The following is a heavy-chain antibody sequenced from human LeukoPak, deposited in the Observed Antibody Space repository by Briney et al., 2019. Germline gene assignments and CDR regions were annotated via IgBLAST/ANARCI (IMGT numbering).Heavy chain of an antibody. Sequence: GGSLRLSCAASGFTFSSYAMHWVRQAPGKGLEWVALIWFDGSNEYYVDSVKGRFTISRDNSQHTLYLQMTNLRPEDTAVYYCARDRDEYSFGHDAFRFWGQGTMVTVSS. D-gene: IGHD5-18*01. CDR2: IWFDGSNE. CDR3: ARDRDEYSFGHDAFRF. V-gene: IGHV3-30*04. CDR1: GFTFSSYA. J-gene: IGHJ3*01.